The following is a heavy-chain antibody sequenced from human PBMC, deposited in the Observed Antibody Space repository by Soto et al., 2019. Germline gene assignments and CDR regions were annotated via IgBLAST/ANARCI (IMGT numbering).Heavy chain of an antibody. CDR1: GLTFISYP. J-gene: IGHJ4*02. CDR3: VKDPCGYCGGERYSSPQY. Sequence: GSLILSCSSSGLTFISYPMHGVRQAPGKALEYVSAISSNVGITYYADSVKVRFTISRDNSKNTLYLQMSSLRAEDTAVYYCVKDPCGYCGGERYSSPQYWGPGTLVHVSS. CDR2: ISSNVGIT. D-gene: IGHD2-21*01. V-gene: IGHV3-64D*06.